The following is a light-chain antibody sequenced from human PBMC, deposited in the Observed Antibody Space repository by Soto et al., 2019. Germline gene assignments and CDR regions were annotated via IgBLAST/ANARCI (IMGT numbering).Light chain of an antibody. J-gene: IGLJ1*01. V-gene: IGLV2-14*01. Sequence: QSALTQPASVSGSPGQSITISCTGSTSDVGAYNYVSWYKHHPGQAPQLMIYEVSNRPSGVSNRFSGSKSGNTASLTISGLQADDEGDYYCCSSGGSPTYVFGTGTKLTVL. CDR3: CSSGGSPTYV. CDR1: TSDVGAYNY. CDR2: EVS.